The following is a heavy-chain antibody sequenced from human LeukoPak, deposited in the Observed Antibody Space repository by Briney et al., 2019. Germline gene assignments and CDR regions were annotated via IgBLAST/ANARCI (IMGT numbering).Heavy chain of an antibody. D-gene: IGHD1-7*01. V-gene: IGHV1-2*02. CDR1: GYTFTGYY. CDR3: ARERFQAGTKAFDI. J-gene: IGHJ3*02. Sequence: ASVKVSRKASGYTFTGYYMHWVRQAPGQGLEWMGWINPNSGGTNYAQKFQGRVTMTRDTSISTAYMELSRLRSDDTAVYYCARERFQAGTKAFDIWGQGTMVTVSS. CDR2: INPNSGGT.